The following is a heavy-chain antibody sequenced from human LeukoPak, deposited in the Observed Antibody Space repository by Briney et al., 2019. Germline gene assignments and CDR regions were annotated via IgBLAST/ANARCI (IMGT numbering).Heavy chain of an antibody. D-gene: IGHD2-21*01. J-gene: IGHJ4*02. CDR1: GGTFSSYA. CDR3: ARAGTITYCGGDCYSYYFDY. Sequence: ASVKVSCKASGGTFSSYAISWVRQAPGQGLGWMGGIIPIFGTANYAQKFQGRVTITTDESTSTAYMELSSLRSEDTAVYYCARAGTITYCGGDCYSYYFDYWGQGTLVTVSS. V-gene: IGHV1-69*05. CDR2: IIPIFGTA.